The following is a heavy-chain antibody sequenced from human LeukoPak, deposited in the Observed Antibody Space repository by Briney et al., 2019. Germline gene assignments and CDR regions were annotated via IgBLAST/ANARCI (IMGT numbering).Heavy chain of an antibody. CDR2: ISGSGGST. CDR3: AKFYEYCSSTSCTGYFEY. CDR1: GFTFSSYA. V-gene: IGHV3-23*01. Sequence: GGSLGLSCAASGFTFSSYAMSWVRQAPGKGLEWVSAISGSGGSTYYADSVKGRFTISRDNSKNTLYLQMNSLRAEDTAVYYCAKFYEYCSSTSCTGYFEYWGQGTLVTFSS. D-gene: IGHD2-2*01. J-gene: IGHJ4*02.